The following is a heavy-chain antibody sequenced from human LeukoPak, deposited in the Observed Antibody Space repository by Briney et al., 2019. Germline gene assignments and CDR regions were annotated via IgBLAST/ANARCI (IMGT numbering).Heavy chain of an antibody. CDR2: ISGASGGST. J-gene: IGHJ4*02. V-gene: IGHV3-23*01. Sequence: GGSLRLSCAASGFTFSSYAMTWVRQAPGKGLEWVSIISGASGGSTYYADYVKGRFTISRDNSKNTLYLQMNSLRAEDTALYYCARGGSSSWYPHFDYWGQGTLVTVSS. D-gene: IGHD6-13*01. CDR1: GFTFSSYA. CDR3: ARGGSSSWYPHFDY.